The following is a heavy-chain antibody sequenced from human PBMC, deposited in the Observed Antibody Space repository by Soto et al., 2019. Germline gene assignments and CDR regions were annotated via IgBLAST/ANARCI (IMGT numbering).Heavy chain of an antibody. D-gene: IGHD1-1*01. V-gene: IGHV4-39*01. CDR2: FYYSGST. CDR1: GGSVSSSTYY. CDR3: ARHHGTYYDAFDI. J-gene: IGHJ3*02. Sequence: QLQLQESGPGLVKPSETLSLTCTVAGGSVSSSTYYWGWIRQPPGKGLEWIATFYYSGSTYHNPSVNSRVPISADTSKNQSSLKLSSVTATDTAVYYCARHHGTYYDAFDIWGQGKMVTVSS.